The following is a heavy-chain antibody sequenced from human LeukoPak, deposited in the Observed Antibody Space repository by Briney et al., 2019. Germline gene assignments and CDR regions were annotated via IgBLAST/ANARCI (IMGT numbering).Heavy chain of an antibody. CDR2: MNPNSGDT. J-gene: IGHJ4*02. CDR1: GYTFTSYD. CDR3: ATGWFYGTNTYSRARQLDY. V-gene: IGHV1-8*01. Sequence: ASVKVSCKASGYTFTSYDINWVRQATGQGLEWMGWMNPNSGDTGYAQKFRGRVTMTRDTSISTAYMELSGLRSEDTAVYYCATGWFYGTNTYSRARQLDYWGQGSLVTVSS. D-gene: IGHD2-8*01.